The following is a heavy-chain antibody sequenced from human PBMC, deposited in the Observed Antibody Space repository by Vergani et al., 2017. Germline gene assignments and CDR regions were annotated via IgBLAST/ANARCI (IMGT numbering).Heavy chain of an antibody. CDR1: GGSITSSSYY. J-gene: IGHJ4*02. V-gene: IGHV4-39*01. CDR2: IYHSGGA. Sequence: QLHLQESGPGLVKPSETLSLTCTVSGGSITSSSYYWGWIRQPPGKGLEWIGNIYHSGGAYYNPSLQGRVTISVDTSKNPFSLEVTSVTAADTAIYFCARTESFILRYFHWALWGQGTLVTVSS. CDR3: ARTESFILRYFHWAL. D-gene: IGHD3-9*01.